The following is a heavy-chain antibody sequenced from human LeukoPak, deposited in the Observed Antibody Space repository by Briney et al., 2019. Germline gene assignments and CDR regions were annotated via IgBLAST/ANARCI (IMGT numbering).Heavy chain of an antibody. CDR2: IYYSGST. V-gene: IGHV4-59*01. J-gene: IGHJ4*02. Sequence: SETLSLTCTVSGGSISSYYWSWIRQPPGKGLEWIGYIYYSGSTNYNPSLKSRVTISVDTSKNQFSLKLSSVTAADTAVYYCASDYYDILTGYYPHFDYWGQGTLVTVSS. CDR1: GGSISSYY. CDR3: ASDYYDILTGYYPHFDY. D-gene: IGHD3-9*01.